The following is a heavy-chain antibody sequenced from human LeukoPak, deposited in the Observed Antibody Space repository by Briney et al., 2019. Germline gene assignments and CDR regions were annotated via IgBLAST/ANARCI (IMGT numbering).Heavy chain of an antibody. V-gene: IGHV4-59*01. D-gene: IGHD6-19*01. CDR2: IYNSGST. CDR1: GGSSSAYY. Sequence: SETLSLTCTVSGGSSSAYYYTWIRQPPGKGLEWIGLIYNSGSTNYNPSLKSRVIVSADTSKNQFSLKLTSVTAADTAVYYCAREFSDWGQGTLVTVSS. CDR3: AREFSD. J-gene: IGHJ4*02.